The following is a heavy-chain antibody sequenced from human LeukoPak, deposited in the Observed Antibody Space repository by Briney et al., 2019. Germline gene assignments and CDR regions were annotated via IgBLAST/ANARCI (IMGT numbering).Heavy chain of an antibody. CDR1: GFTFSSYD. J-gene: IGHJ4*02. CDR3: AKDSDYDFWSGYYPLGY. D-gene: IGHD3-3*01. V-gene: IGHV3-23*01. Sequence: PGGSLRLSCAASGFTFSSYDMSWVRQAPGKGLEWVSAISGSGGSTYYADSVKGRFTISRDNSKNTLYLQMNSLRAEDTAVYYCAKDSDYDFWSGYYPLGYWGQGTLVAVSS. CDR2: ISGSGGST.